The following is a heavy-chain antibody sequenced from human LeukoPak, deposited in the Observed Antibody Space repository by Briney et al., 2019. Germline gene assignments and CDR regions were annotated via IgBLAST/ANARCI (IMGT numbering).Heavy chain of an antibody. V-gene: IGHV3-30*02. CDR2: IRYDGSIK. D-gene: IGHD6-19*01. J-gene: IGHJ4*02. CDR1: GFTFSSYG. Sequence: PGGSLRLSCAASGFTFSSYGMHWVRQAPGKGLEWVAFIRYDGSIKYYADSVKGRFTISRDNSKNTLYLQMNSLRAEDTAVYYCFSYSSGWYVNYWGQGTLVTVSS. CDR3: FSYSSGWYVNY.